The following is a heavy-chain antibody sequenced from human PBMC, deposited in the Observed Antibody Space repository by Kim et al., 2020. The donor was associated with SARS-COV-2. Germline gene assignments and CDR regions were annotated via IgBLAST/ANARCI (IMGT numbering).Heavy chain of an antibody. V-gene: IGHV4-61*01. CDR3: ARDGWFGEKAWFDP. D-gene: IGHD3-10*01. Sequence: SETLSLTCTVSGGSVSSGSYYWSWIRQPPGKGLEWIGYIYYSGSTNYNPSLKSRVTISVDTSKNQFSLKLSSVTAADTAVYYCARDGWFGEKAWFDPWGQGTLVTVSS. J-gene: IGHJ5*02. CDR2: IYYSGST. CDR1: GGSVSSGSYY.